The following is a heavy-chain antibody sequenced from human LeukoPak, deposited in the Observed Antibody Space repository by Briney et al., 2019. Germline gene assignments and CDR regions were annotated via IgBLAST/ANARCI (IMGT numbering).Heavy chain of an antibody. D-gene: IGHD6-19*01. V-gene: IGHV4-59*01. Sequence: PSETLSLTCTDSGGSISSYYWSWIRQPPGKGLEWIGYIYYSGSTNYNPSLKSRVTISVDTSKNQFSLKLSSVTAADTAVYYCARAHLKLRLSSGWYGLGGVAFDIWGQGTMVTVSS. J-gene: IGHJ3*02. CDR2: IYYSGST. CDR3: ARAHLKLRLSSGWYGLGGVAFDI. CDR1: GGSISSYY.